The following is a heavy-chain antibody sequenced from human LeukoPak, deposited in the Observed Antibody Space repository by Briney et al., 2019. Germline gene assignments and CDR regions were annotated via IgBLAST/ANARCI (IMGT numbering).Heavy chain of an antibody. CDR2: ISYDGSNK. CDR3: AKDDYSNYLATFDY. J-gene: IGHJ4*02. CDR1: GFTFSSYA. Sequence: GGSLRLSCAASGFTFSSYAMHWVRQAPGKGLEWVAVISYDGSNKYYADSVKGRFTISRDNSKNTLYLQMNSLRAEDTAVYYCAKDDYSNYLATFDYWGQGTLVTVSS. D-gene: IGHD4-11*01. V-gene: IGHV3-30-3*01.